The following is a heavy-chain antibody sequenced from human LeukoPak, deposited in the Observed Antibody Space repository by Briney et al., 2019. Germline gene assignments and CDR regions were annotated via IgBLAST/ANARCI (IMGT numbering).Heavy chain of an antibody. CDR1: GYTFTSYA. CDR3: ARLVAGRPNWFDP. D-gene: IGHD6-19*01. Sequence: ASVKVSCKASGYTFTSYAMHWVRQAPGQRLEWMGWINAGNGNTKYSQKFQGRVTITRDTSASTAYMELSSLRSEDTAVYYCARLVAGRPNWFDPWGRGTLVTVSS. V-gene: IGHV1-3*01. J-gene: IGHJ5*02. CDR2: INAGNGNT.